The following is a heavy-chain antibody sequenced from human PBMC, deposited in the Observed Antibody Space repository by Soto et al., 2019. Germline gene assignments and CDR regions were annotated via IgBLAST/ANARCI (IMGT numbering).Heavy chain of an antibody. CDR3: ARVRYYGIYGMDV. CDR2: IYYSGST. D-gene: IGHD3-10*01. J-gene: IGHJ6*02. CDR1: GGSVSSGSYY. Sequence: SETLSLTCTVSGGSVSSGSYYWSWIRQPPGKGLEWIGYIYYSGSTNYNPSLKSRVTISVDTSKNQFSLKLSSVTAADTAVYYCARVRYYGIYGMDVWGQGTTVTVSS. V-gene: IGHV4-61*01.